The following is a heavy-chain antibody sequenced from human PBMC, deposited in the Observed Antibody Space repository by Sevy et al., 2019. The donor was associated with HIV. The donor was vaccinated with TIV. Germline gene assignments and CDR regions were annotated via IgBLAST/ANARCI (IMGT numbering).Heavy chain of an antibody. CDR1: GFTFSSYA. D-gene: IGHD2-2*01. CDR3: AKDLLIVVGEGMDV. J-gene: IGHJ6*02. V-gene: IGHV3-23*01. CDR2: ISGNGGST. Sequence: GESLKISCAAPGFTFSSYAMNWVRQAPGKGLEWVSAISGNGGSTFYADSVKGRFSISRDNSKNTLYLQMNSLRAEDTAIYYCAKDLLIVVGEGMDVWGQGTTVTVSS.